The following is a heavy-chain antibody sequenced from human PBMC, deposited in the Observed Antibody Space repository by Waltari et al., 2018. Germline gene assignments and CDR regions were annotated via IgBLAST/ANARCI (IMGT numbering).Heavy chain of an antibody. J-gene: IGHJ4*02. CDR3: ARLPTKYYDSMGWGFFDQ. D-gene: IGHD3-22*01. Sequence: HVQLQESGPGLVKPSETLSLTCIVSGDFPSAYHWTWIRQAPGKGLDWIAYLRNTGATKCTPSLESRVTVSAVTSKKQFSLRLTSVTAADTAVYYCARLPTKYYDSMGWGFFDQWGQGILVTVSS. V-gene: IGHV4-59*08. CDR2: LRNTGAT. CDR1: GDFPSAYH.